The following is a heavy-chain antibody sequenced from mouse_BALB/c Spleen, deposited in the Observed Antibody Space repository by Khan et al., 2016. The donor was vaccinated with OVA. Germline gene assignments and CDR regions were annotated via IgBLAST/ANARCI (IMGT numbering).Heavy chain of an antibody. CDR1: GFTFSTYG. CDR3: ARLAYYYDSGGVAY. V-gene: IGHV5-6*01. J-gene: IGHJ3*01. CDR2: VSTGGGYT. D-gene: IGHD1-1*01. Sequence: EVELVESGGDLVKPGGSLKLSCAASGFTFSTYGMSWVRQTPDKRLEWVATVSTGGGYTYYPDSVKGRFTISRDNAKNTLYLQMSSLKSEDTAMFYCARLAYYYDSGGVAYWGQGTLVTVSA.